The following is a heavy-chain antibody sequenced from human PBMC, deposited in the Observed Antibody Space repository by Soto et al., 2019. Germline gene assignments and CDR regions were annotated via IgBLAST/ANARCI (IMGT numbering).Heavy chain of an antibody. D-gene: IGHD1-20*01. CDR2: IWNDGSNE. CDR1: GFTFSYYG. Sequence: QVQLVESGGGVVQPGTSLRLSCAASGFTFSYYGMHWVRHTPGKGLEWVAVIWNDGSNEYYADSVKGRFTISRDNSKNVMHLQMNSLRADDTAVYYCARDRGIVGTTWGAYFDYWGQGTLVTVSS. CDR3: ARDRGIVGTTWGAYFDY. V-gene: IGHV3-33*01. J-gene: IGHJ4*02.